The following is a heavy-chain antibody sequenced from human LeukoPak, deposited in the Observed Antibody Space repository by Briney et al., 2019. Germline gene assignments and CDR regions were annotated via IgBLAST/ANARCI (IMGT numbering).Heavy chain of an antibody. D-gene: IGHD3-10*01. CDR3: AKQNYASGILGDFQH. CDR1: AFTFSSNA. V-gene: IGHV3-23*01. J-gene: IGHJ1*01. CDR2: ISGSGGST. Sequence: PGGSLRLSCAASAFTFSSNAMSWVRQAPGKGLEWVSAISGSGGSTSYADSVKGRFTISRDNSKNTLYLQMNSLRAEDTAVYYCAKQNYASGILGDFQHWGQGTLVTVSS.